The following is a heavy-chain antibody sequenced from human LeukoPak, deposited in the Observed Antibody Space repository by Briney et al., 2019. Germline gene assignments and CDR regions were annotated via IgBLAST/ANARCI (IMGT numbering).Heavy chain of an antibody. CDR3: ARDADGYED. V-gene: IGHV3-7*01. CDR2: IKEDGSED. J-gene: IGHJ4*02. CDR1: GFTFSKAW. Sequence: GGSLRLSCAASGFTFSKAWMSWVRQAPGKGLEWVANIKEDGSEDYYADSVKGRFAISKDNAKNSLYLQMNSLRAEDTAMYYCARDADGYEDWGQGTLVIVSS. D-gene: IGHD5-24*01.